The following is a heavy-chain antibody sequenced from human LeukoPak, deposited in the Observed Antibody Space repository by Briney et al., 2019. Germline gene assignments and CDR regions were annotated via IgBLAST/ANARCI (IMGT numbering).Heavy chain of an antibody. CDR2: MYYTGST. J-gene: IGHJ6*02. V-gene: IGHV4-59*01. CDR3: ARVSVVYGMDV. Sequence: SETLSLTCSVSGGSISSDYWAWIRQPPGKGLDWIGYMYYTGSTNYNPSLTSRVTISLATSKNQFSLKLSSVTAADTAVYYCARVSVVYGMDVWGRGTTVTVSS. CDR1: GGSISSDY.